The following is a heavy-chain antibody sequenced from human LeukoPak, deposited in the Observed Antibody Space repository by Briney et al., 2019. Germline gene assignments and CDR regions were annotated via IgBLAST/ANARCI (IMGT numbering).Heavy chain of an antibody. D-gene: IGHD1-26*01. V-gene: IGHV1-2*02. CDR2: INPNSGGT. CDR3: ARDGSHYSGSNAFDI. Sequence: ASVKVSCKASGYTFTGYYMHWVRQAPGQGLEWMGWINPNSGGTNYAQKFQGRVTMTRDTSISTAYMELSRLRSDDTAVYYCARDGSHYSGSNAFDIWGQGTMVTVSS. J-gene: IGHJ3*02. CDR1: GYTFTGYY.